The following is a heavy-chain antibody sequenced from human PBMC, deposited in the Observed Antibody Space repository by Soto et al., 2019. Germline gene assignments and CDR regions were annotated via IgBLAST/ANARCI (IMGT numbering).Heavy chain of an antibody. CDR3: ATFSPGVIGIAVAVRSRLSYFDY. V-gene: IGHV1-2*02. D-gene: IGHD6-19*01. J-gene: IGHJ4*02. Sequence: ASVKVSCKASGYTFTGYYMHWVRQAPRQGLERMGWINPKSGETIYAQKFQGRVTMTEDTSTDTAYMELSSLRSEDTAVYYCATFSPGVIGIAVAVRSRLSYFDYWGQGTLVTVSS. CDR2: INPKSGET. CDR1: GYTFTGYY.